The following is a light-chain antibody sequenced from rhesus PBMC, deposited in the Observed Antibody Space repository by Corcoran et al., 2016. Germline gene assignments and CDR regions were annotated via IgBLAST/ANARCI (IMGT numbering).Light chain of an antibody. J-gene: IGKJ1*01. Sequence: EIVLTQSPATLSLSPGETATLSCRASERVGSYIAWYHQAPGQVPNLLVHRAQFWATGIPDRSSGSGAKTEFTLSMSSLEPEDVGVYYCQRYNDLCRTFGPGTKVEIK. V-gene: IGKV3-40*03. CDR1: ERVGSY. CDR3: QRYNDLCRT. CDR2: RAQ.